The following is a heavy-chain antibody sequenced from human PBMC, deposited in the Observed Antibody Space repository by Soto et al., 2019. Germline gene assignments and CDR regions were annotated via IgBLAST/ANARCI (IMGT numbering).Heavy chain of an antibody. Sequence: SQTLPLTCAISGDSVPSNSAAWNWIRKSPSRGLEWLGRTYYRSKWYNDYAVSVKSRITINPDTSKNQFSLQLNSVTPEDTAVYYCARDPGRDDFWSGYYQYYFDYWGQGTLVTVSS. J-gene: IGHJ4*02. CDR1: GDSVPSNSAA. V-gene: IGHV6-1*01. CDR3: ARDPGRDDFWSGYYQYYFDY. D-gene: IGHD3-3*01. CDR2: TYYRSKWYN.